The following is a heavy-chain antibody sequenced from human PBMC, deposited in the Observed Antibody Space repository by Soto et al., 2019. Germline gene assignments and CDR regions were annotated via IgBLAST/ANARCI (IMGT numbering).Heavy chain of an antibody. Sequence: GGSLRLSCVASGFVFGANAMHWVRQAPGKGLEWVSMISHNGNRQHYADSVKGRSTISRDNSKNTLFLQMNSLRADDTAVYYCAKDRLAGGFDYWGQGTLVTVSS. CDR2: ISHNGNRQ. CDR3: AKDRLAGGFDY. J-gene: IGHJ4*02. D-gene: IGHD3-16*01. CDR1: GFVFGANA. V-gene: IGHV3-30-3*01.